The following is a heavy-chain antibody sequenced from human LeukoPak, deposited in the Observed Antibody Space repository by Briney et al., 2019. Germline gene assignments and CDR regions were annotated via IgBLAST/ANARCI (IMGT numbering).Heavy chain of an antibody. D-gene: IGHD6-13*01. CDR2: IYHSGST. CDR1: GYSISSGYY. V-gene: IGHV4-38-2*02. CDR3: ASPLYSGSPLNFDY. Sequence: SETLSLTCTVSGYSISSGYYWGWIRQPPGKGLEWIGSIYHSGSTYYNPSLKSRVTISVDTSKNQFSLKLNSVTAADTAVYYCASPLYSGSPLNFDYWGQGTLVTVSS. J-gene: IGHJ4*02.